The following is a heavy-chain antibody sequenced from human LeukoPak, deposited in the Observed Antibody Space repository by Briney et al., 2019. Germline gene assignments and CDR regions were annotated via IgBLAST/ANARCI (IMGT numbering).Heavy chain of an antibody. Sequence: SETLSLTCTVSGGSVSSGSYYWSWIPQPPGKGLEWIGYIYYSGSTNYNPSLKSRVTISVDTSKNQFSLKLSSVTAADTAVYYCASWSYDFWSGYSETSFDYWGQGTLVTVSS. D-gene: IGHD3-3*01. V-gene: IGHV4-61*01. CDR2: IYYSGST. CDR3: ASWSYDFWSGYSETSFDY. J-gene: IGHJ4*02. CDR1: GGSVSSGSYY.